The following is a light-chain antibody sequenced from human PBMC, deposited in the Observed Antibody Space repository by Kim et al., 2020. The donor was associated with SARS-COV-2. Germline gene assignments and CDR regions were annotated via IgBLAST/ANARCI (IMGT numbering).Light chain of an antibody. V-gene: IGKV4-1*01. CDR3: QQYYSTLTWT. CDR1: QSVLYSSNNKNY. Sequence: TINCKSSQSVLYSSNNKNYLAWYQQKPGQPPKLLIYWASTRESGVPDRFSGSGSGTDFTLTISSLQAEDVAVYYCQQYYSTLTWTFGQGTKVDIK. CDR2: WAS. J-gene: IGKJ1*01.